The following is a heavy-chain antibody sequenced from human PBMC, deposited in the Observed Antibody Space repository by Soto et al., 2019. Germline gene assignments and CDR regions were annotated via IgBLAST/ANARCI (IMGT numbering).Heavy chain of an antibody. CDR3: ASMGYHYGSGSYPLDY. J-gene: IGHJ4*02. CDR2: MYNSGST. CDR1: GGSISSYY. Sequence: QVQLQESGPGLVKPSETLSLTCTVSGGSISSYYWTWIRQPPGKGLEWIGFMYNSGSTHYNPSLKIRVTISLDTFKNQFSLNLRYVTAADTAVYYCASMGYHYGSGSYPLDYWGQGTLVTVSS. V-gene: IGHV4-59*08. D-gene: IGHD3-10*01.